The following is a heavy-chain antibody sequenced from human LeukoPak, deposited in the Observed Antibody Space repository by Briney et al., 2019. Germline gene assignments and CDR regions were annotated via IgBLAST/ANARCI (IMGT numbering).Heavy chain of an antibody. D-gene: IGHD6-19*01. CDR2: IYYSGST. CDR1: GGSISSGGYY. J-gene: IGHJ5*02. Sequence: SQTLSLPCTVSGGSISSGGYYWSWIRQHPGKGLEWIGYIYYSGSTYYNPSLKSRVTISVDTSKNQFSLKLSSVTAADTAVYYCARDSSEWVAQHFGPWAREILVTVSS. V-gene: IGHV4-31*03. CDR3: ARDSSEWVAQHFGP.